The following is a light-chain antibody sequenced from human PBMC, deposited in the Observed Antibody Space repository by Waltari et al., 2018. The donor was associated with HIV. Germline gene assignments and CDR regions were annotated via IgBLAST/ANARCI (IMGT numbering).Light chain of an antibody. J-gene: IGKJ1*01. CDR1: LSLLYSNGYNY. CDR2: LGS. Sequence: DIVMTQSPLSLPVTPGEPASISCRSSLSLLYSNGYNYLDWYVQKPGQSPQLLIHLGSYRASGVPDRFSGSGSGTDFTLEINRVEAEDVGVYYCMQALQTPWTFGQGTKVEIK. V-gene: IGKV2-28*01. CDR3: MQALQTPWT.